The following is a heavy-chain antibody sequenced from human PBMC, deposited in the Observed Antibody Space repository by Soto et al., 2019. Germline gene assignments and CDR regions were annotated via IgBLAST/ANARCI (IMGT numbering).Heavy chain of an antibody. V-gene: IGHV2-5*01. D-gene: IGHD4-17*01. CDR1: GFSLSTSGVG. CDR3: AHLDSGAYDRRQRFDF. CDR2: IYWNDDK. J-gene: IGHJ4*01. Sequence: QITLKESGPTLVKPTQTLTLTCSFSGFSLSTSGVGVAWIRQPPGKALEWLALIYWNDDKRYSPSLKSRLTITKDTSKNQVVLTMTNLDPVDTATYFCAHLDSGAYDRRQRFDFWGQEPWSSSPQ.